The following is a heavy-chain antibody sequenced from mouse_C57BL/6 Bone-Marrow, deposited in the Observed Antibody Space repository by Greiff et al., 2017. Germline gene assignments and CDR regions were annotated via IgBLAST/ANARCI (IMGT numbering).Heavy chain of an antibody. Sequence: QVQLQQPGAELVKPGASVKLSCKASGYTFTSYWMHWVKQRPGRGLEWIGRIDPTSGGTTYNEKFKSKATLTVDKPSSTAYMQLSSLTSEDSAVYYCARSHYYDYDVPLFADWGQGTLVTVSA. J-gene: IGHJ3*01. CDR2: IDPTSGGT. CDR1: GYTFTSYW. CDR3: ARSHYYDYDVPLFAD. D-gene: IGHD2-4*01. V-gene: IGHV1-72*01.